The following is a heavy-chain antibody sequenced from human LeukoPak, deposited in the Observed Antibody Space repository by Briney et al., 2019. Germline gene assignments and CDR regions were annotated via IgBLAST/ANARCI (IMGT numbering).Heavy chain of an antibody. V-gene: IGHV3-72*01. CDR2: TKNKGNGLTR. Sequence: GGSLRLSCAVSGITFSDHDMDWVRQAPGKGLEWGGRTKNKGNGLTREYAAYVKGRFTISRDDSTNSLYLQMNSLKNEATAIYHCVAMIREVGYWGQGILVTVSS. CDR3: VAMIREVGY. J-gene: IGHJ4*02. CDR1: GITFSDHD. D-gene: IGHD3-10*01.